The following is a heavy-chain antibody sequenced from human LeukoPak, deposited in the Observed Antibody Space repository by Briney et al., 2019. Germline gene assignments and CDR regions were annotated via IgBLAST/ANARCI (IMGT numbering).Heavy chain of an antibody. V-gene: IGHV4-61*01. D-gene: IGHD1-26*01. CDR3: ARERWGLVDY. CDR1: GGSVSSDTYY. J-gene: IGHJ4*02. Sequence: PSETLSLTCTVSGGSVSSDTYYWSWIRQPPGKRLEWIGYIYENGSPTYNPSLKSRVTISIDTSKNQFSLKLSSVTAADTAVYYCARERWGLVDYWGQGTLVTVSS. CDR2: IYENGSP.